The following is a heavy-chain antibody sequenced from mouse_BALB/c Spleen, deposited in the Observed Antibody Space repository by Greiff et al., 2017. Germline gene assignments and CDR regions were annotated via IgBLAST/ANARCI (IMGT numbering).Heavy chain of an antibody. CDR1: GFDFSRYW. V-gene: IGHV4-1*02. Sequence: EVKLVESGGGLVQPGGSLKLSCAASGFDFSRYWMSWVRQAPGKGLEWIGEINPDSSTINYTPSLKDKFIISRDNAKNTLYLQMSKVRSEDTALYYCARGGIYYGNYDAMDYWGQGTSVTVSS. D-gene: IGHD2-1*01. J-gene: IGHJ4*01. CDR3: ARGGIYYGNYDAMDY. CDR2: INPDSSTI.